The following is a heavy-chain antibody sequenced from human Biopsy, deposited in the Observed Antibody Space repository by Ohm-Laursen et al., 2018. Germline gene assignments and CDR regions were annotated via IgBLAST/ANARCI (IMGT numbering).Heavy chain of an antibody. Sequence: SAKVSCKASGYTFTSYGISWVRQAPGQGLEWMGWINTYNANTDYAQKVQGRVTMTTDTSTSTAYMELRSLRSDDTAVYYCARDRGDFVHGMDVWGQGTTVTVSS. V-gene: IGHV1-18*01. CDR1: GYTFTSYG. CDR3: ARDRGDFVHGMDV. D-gene: IGHD3-10*01. J-gene: IGHJ6*02. CDR2: INTYNANT.